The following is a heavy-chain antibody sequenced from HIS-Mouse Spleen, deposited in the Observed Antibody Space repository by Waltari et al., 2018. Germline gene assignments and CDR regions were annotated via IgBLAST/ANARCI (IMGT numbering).Heavy chain of an antibody. J-gene: IGHJ3*02. CDR1: RFPFSSFA. CDR3: ARGGIAARTKAFDI. V-gene: IGHV3-30*04. D-gene: IGHD6-6*01. CDR2: ISYDGSNK. Sequence: QVQLVESGGGVVQPGRSLRLSWAASRFPFSSFARHWVRQATGKGLEWVAVISYDGSNKYYADSVKGRFTISRDNSKNTLYLQMNSLRAEDTAVYYCARGGIAARTKAFDIWGQGTMVTVSS.